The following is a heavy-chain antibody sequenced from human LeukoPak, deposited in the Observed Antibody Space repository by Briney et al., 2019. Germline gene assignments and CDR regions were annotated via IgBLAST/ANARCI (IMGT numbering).Heavy chain of an antibody. V-gene: IGHV4-34*01. CDR2: ITYRGSG. Sequence: PSETLSLTCAVYNGFDSYYMTIARQPPGKGLEWVGEITYRGSGNYNPSLKGRATISINVSQRQFSLSLRSVTAADTATYYCGVYGGDWRFDYWGQGTPITVSS. CDR3: GVYGGDWRFDY. D-gene: IGHD2-21*02. CDR1: NGFDSYY. J-gene: IGHJ4*02.